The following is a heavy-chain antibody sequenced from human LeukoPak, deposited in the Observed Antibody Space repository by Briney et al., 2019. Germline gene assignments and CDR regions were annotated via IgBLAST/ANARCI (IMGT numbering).Heavy chain of an antibody. CDR1: GFTLSSYA. J-gene: IGHJ4*02. CDR2: ISVSGNT. D-gene: IGHD2-2*01. CDR3: ARVDCSSVSCPLDY. V-gene: IGHV3-23*01. Sequence: SGGSLRLSCAASGFTLSSYAMSWVRQGPGKGLEWVSAISVSGNTYHADSVKGRFTISRDNSKNTLYLQMNSLRAEDTAVYYCARVDCSSVSCPLDYWGQGTLVTVSS.